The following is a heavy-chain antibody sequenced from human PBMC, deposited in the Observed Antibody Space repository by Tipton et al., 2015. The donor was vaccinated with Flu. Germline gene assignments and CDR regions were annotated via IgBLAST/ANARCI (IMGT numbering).Heavy chain of an antibody. J-gene: IGHJ4*02. D-gene: IGHD5-12*01. Sequence: TLSLTCNVSGGSISSGGAYWSWIRQHPGKGLEWIGGIYYSGSTYKNPSLTSRVTISVDRSKNQFSLNLKSVTAADTAVYYCVRGGYSGVGPYHFDYWGQGTLVTVSS. V-gene: IGHV4-31*03. CDR1: GGSISSGGAY. CDR2: IYYSGST. CDR3: VRGGYSGVGPYHFDY.